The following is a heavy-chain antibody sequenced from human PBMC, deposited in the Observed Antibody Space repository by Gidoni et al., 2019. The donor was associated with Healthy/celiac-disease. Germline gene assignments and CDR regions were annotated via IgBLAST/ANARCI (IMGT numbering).Heavy chain of an antibody. J-gene: IGHJ4*02. CDR2: IKQDGSEK. CDR1: GFEFSNFW. D-gene: IGHD7-27*01. Sequence: EVQLAESGGGLVQPGGSLRLSCAASGFEFSNFWMSWVRQAPGKGLEWVANIKQDGSEKYYVDSVKGRFTISTDNAKNSLYLQMNSLTVEDTAVYYCARGGAWGSFDYWGQGTLVTVSS. V-gene: IGHV3-7*01. CDR3: ARGGAWGSFDY.